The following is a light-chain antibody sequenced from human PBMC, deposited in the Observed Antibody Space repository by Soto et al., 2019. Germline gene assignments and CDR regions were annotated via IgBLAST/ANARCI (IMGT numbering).Light chain of an antibody. J-gene: IGKJ3*01. CDR3: QQYDNVLVP. Sequence: DIEMTQKTSSLSASVGDRFTITCQASQDISNFLNWYQQKPGKPPKLLIYDASNLETGVPSRFSGSGSGTDFTFTINRLQPEDIATYFCQQYDNVLVPFGPRSIVD. CDR2: DAS. V-gene: IGKV1-33*01. CDR1: QDISNF.